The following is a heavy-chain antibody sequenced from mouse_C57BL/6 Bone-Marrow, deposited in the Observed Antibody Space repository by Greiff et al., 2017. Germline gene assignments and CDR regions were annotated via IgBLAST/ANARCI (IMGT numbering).Heavy chain of an antibody. J-gene: IGHJ4*01. CDR3: ARIGTTVVGNYYAMDY. CDR2: IYPGDGDT. CDR1: GYAFSSSW. D-gene: IGHD1-1*01. Sequence: VQLQQSGPELVKPGASVKISCKASGYAFSSSWMNWVKQRPGKGLEWIGRIYPGDGDTNYNGKFKGKATLTADKSSSTAYMQLSSLTSEDSAVYFCARIGTTVVGNYYAMDYWGQGTSVTVSS. V-gene: IGHV1-82*01.